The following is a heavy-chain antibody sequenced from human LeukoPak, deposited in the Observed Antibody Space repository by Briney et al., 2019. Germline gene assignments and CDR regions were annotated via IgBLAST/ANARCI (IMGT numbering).Heavy chain of an antibody. D-gene: IGHD6-13*01. V-gene: IGHV3-7*01. CDR1: GFTFSSYW. J-gene: IGHJ4*02. CDR3: ARGTRYSSSWYAY. CDR2: IKQDGSEK. Sequence: GGSLRLSCAASGFTFSSYWMSWVRQAPGKGLEWVANIKQDGSEKYYVDSVKGRFTISRDNAKNSLYLQMNSLRAEDTAVYYCARGTRYSSSWYAYWGQGTLVTVSS.